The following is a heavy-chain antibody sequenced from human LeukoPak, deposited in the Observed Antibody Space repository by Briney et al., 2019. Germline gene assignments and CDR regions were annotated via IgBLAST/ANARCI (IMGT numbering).Heavy chain of an antibody. CDR3: ARDVGKKPDY. J-gene: IGHJ4*02. Sequence: GGSLRLSCAASGFTVSSYWMHWVRQARGKGLVWVSGISSDGTGTTYTDSVKGQFTISRDNTKNTLYLQLNSLRAEDTAVYYCARDVGKKPDYWGQGTLVTVSS. CDR1: GFTVSSYW. D-gene: IGHD1-1*01. V-gene: IGHV3-74*01. CDR2: ISSDGTGT.